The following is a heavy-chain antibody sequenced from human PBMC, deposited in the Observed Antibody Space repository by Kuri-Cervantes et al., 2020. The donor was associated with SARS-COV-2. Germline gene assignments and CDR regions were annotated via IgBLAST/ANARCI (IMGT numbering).Heavy chain of an antibody. CDR2: IMPALGMP. CDR1: GYTFTSYA. Sequence: SVKVSCKASGYTFTSYAMHWVRQGPGQGLEWMGGIMPALGMPNYAQKFRDRVTITADTSTATAFLELSGLKSEDTALYYCASDGVSGSLSLDFWGQGTLVTVSS. CDR3: ASDGVSGSLSLDF. D-gene: IGHD6-19*01. V-gene: IGHV1-69*10. J-gene: IGHJ4*02.